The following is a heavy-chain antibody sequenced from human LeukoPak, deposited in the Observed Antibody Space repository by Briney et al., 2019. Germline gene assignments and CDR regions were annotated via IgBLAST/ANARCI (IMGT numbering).Heavy chain of an antibody. CDR1: GFIFSSYW. Sequence: GGSPRLSCAASGFIFSSYWMHWVRQAPGKGLVWVSRINSDGSSTSYADSVKGRFTISRGNAKNTLYLQMNSLRAEDTAVYYCARRVVVPAAPYYFDYWGQGTLVTVSS. J-gene: IGHJ4*02. V-gene: IGHV3-74*01. CDR2: INSDGSST. CDR3: ARRVVVPAAPYYFDY. D-gene: IGHD2-2*01.